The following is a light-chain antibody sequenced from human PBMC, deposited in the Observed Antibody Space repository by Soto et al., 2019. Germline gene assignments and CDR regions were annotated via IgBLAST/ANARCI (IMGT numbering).Light chain of an antibody. J-gene: IGKJ1*01. CDR3: QHYNSYSEA. CDR1: QTISSW. V-gene: IGKV1-5*03. Sequence: MQMTQSPTTLSRSLGARLTLPCRASQTISSWLAWYQQKPGKAPKLLIYKASTLKSGVPSRFSGSVYGTEFNLTISSLQTDDFATYYCQHYNSYSEAFGQGTKVDI. CDR2: KAS.